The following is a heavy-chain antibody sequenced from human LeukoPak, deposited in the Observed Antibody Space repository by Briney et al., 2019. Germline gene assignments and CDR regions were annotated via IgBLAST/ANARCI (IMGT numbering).Heavy chain of an antibody. Sequence: ASVKVSCKASGYTFSSYTLSWLRQAPGQGLEWMGIINPSGGSTSYAQKFQGRVTMTRDMSTSTVYMELSSLRSEDTAVYYCAREPPARRFDYWGQGTLVTVSS. V-gene: IGHV1-46*01. CDR2: INPSGGST. J-gene: IGHJ4*02. CDR1: GYTFSSYT. D-gene: IGHD6-6*01. CDR3: AREPPARRFDY.